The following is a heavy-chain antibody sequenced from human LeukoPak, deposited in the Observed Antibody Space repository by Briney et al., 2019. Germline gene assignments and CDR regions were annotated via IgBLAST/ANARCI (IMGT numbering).Heavy chain of an antibody. CDR1: GFAFGSYG. J-gene: IGHJ4*02. D-gene: IGHD2-8*02. CDR3: ASTGGVC. Sequence: GGSLRLSCAASGFAFGSYGMSWVRQAPGRGLEWVANIKEDGSEKFYVDSVKGRFTISRDNVKNSLYLQMNSLRAEDTAVYYCASTGGVCWGQGTLDSVP. V-gene: IGHV3-7*01. CDR2: IKEDGSEK.